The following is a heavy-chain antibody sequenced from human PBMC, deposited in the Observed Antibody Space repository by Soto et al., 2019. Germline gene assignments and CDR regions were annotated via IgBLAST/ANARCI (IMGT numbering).Heavy chain of an antibody. CDR3: ASSRGYDYYYLDY. CDR1: GFTFSTCP. CDR2: ISGSGGAT. J-gene: IGHJ4*02. D-gene: IGHD5-12*01. V-gene: IGHV3-23*01. Sequence: GGSLRLSCAASGFTFSTCPMSWVRQAPGKGLEWVSVISGSGGATYYADSVKGRFTISRDNSKNTVYLQMISLRAEDTAVYYCASSRGYDYYYLDYWGQGIPVTVSS.